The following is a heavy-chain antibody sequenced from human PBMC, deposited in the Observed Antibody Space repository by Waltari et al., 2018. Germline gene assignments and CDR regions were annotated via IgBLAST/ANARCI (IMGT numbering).Heavy chain of an antibody. CDR1: GESITSGGHS. D-gene: IGHD4-17*01. J-gene: IGHJ4*02. Sequence: HLQESGSGLVKPSQTLSLTCGVSGESITSGGHSWSWIRQAPGKGLESIGYIYYSGATYYNPSLKGRATISLDRSKNQFSLRLTSVTAADTAVYYCGRAGDYGDYAVGYWGQGTLVTVSS. CDR2: IYYSGAT. CDR3: GRAGDYGDYAVGY. V-gene: IGHV4-30-2*01.